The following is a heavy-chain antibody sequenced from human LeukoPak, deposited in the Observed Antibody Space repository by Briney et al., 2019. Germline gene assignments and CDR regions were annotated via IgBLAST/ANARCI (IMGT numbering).Heavy chain of an antibody. J-gene: IGHJ4*02. CDR1: GYIFTSYW. CDR2: IDPSDSET. D-gene: IGHD5-18*01. Sequence: GASLKISCKAAGYIFTSYWSGWVRQLPGKGLEWMGIIDPSDSETRYTPSFQGQVTISVDKSLTTADLQWNSLKASDTAMYYCARQTAMGRSGDYWGQGTLVTVSS. CDR3: ARQTAMGRSGDY. V-gene: IGHV5-51*01.